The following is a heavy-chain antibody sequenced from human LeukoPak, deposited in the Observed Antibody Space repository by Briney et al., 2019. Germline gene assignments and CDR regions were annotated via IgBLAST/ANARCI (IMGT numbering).Heavy chain of an antibody. CDR2: IIPIFGTA. CDR1: GYTFTSYG. Sequence: GASVKVSCKASGYTFTSYGISWVRQAPGHGLEWMGGIIPIFGTANYAQKFQGRVTITADESTSTAYMELSSLRSEDTAVYYCASATLRCSGGSCYEMDVWGKGTTVTVSS. D-gene: IGHD2-15*01. V-gene: IGHV1-69*13. CDR3: ASATLRCSGGSCYEMDV. J-gene: IGHJ6*04.